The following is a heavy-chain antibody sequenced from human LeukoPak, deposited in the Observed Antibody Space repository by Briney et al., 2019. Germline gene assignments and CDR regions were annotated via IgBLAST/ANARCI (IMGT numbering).Heavy chain of an antibody. CDR1: GYSFSTYW. CDR2: IYLGDPDT. J-gene: IGHJ1*01. Sequence: GESPKIPCKDSGYSFSTYWIARMRQMRRKGLEWVGIIYLGDPDTRYSPSFQGQVTISADKSIRTVYLQWSSLKPSDTAMYFCAKHNHGPTDWGQGTLVTVSS. CDR3: AKHNHGPTD. D-gene: IGHD1-14*01. V-gene: IGHV5-51*01.